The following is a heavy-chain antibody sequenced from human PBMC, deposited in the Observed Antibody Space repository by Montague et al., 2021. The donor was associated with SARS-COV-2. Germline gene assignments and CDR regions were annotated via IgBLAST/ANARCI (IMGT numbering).Heavy chain of an antibody. CDR2: IYWDDDK. CDR3: ARYTSRMYGSFDY. CDR1: GFSLNTNGMG. V-gene: IGHV2-5*02. J-gene: IGHJ4*02. D-gene: IGHD3-16*02. Sequence: PALVKPTQTLTLTCTVSGFSLNTNGMGMGWIRQPPGEAPAWLALIYWDDDKRYSPSLKTRLTITKDTSRNQVVLTMTNVDPGDTGTYFCARYTSRMYGSFDYWGQGALVVVSS.